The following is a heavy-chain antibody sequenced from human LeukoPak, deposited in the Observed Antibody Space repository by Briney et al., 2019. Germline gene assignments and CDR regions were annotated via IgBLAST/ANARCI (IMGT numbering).Heavy chain of an antibody. Sequence: PSETLSLTCAVYGGSFSGYYWSRIRQPPGKGLEWIGEINHSGSTNYNPSLKSRVSISVDTSKSQFSLKLNSVTAADTAVYYCARAPGAAIDWGQGTLVTVSS. CDR2: INHSGST. CDR1: GGSFSGYY. D-gene: IGHD2-2*01. V-gene: IGHV4-34*01. J-gene: IGHJ4*02. CDR3: ARAPGAAID.